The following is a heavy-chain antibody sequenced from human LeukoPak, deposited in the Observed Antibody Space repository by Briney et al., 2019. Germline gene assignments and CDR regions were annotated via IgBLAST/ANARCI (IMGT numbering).Heavy chain of an antibody. Sequence: PGGSLRLSCAASGITFSDYWMTWVRQAPGKGLEWVANIKQDGSVKQYLGSVKDRLTISRDNAKNSLYLEMNSLRAEDTAVYYCSLGDTFDIWGRGTMVTVSS. V-gene: IGHV3-7*01. CDR2: IKQDGSVK. CDR1: GITFSDYW. CDR3: SLGDTFDI. D-gene: IGHD2-21*02. J-gene: IGHJ3*02.